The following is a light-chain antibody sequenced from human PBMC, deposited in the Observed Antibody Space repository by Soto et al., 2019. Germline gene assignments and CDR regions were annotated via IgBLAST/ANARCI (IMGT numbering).Light chain of an antibody. Sequence: QSALTQPASVSGSPGQSITISCTGTSSDVGSYNLVSWYQQHPGKAPKLMIYEGSKRPSGVSNRFPGSKSGNTASLTISGLQAEDEADYYGCSYAGSSTFHVVFGGGTKLTVL. CDR2: EGS. CDR1: SSDVGSYNL. V-gene: IGLV2-23*03. J-gene: IGLJ2*01. CDR3: CSYAGSSTFHVV.